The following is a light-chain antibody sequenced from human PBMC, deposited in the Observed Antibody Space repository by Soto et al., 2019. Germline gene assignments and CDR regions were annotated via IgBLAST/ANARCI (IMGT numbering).Light chain of an antibody. V-gene: IGKV1-5*01. J-gene: IGKJ1*01. CDR3: QQYNDYPWT. Sequence: DIQMTQSPPTLSASVGDRVTITCRASESMSTWLAWYQQKPGKAPRLLIYDASKLESGVPSRFSGSGSGTEFTLTISSLQPDDFATYSCQQYNDYPWTFGQGTKVEIK. CDR2: DAS. CDR1: ESMSTW.